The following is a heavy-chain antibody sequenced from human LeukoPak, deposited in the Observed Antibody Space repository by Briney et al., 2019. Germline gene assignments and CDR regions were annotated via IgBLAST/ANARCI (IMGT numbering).Heavy chain of an antibody. D-gene: IGHD2-15*01. CDR3: ARDLILADSSGSSAHDF. J-gene: IGHJ4*02. Sequence: GGSLRLSCAASGFTFSTYNMNWVRQSPGKGLEWVSSISDSTNYIYYADSVKGRFTISRDNAKNSLYLQMNSLRDEDTAVYYCARDLILADSSGSSAHDFWDQGTLVTVSS. CDR1: GFTFSTYN. V-gene: IGHV3-21*01. CDR2: ISDSTNYI.